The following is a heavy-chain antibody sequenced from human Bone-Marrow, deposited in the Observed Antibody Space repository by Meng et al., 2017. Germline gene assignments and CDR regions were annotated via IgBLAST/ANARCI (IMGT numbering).Heavy chain of an antibody. V-gene: IGHV3-23*01. CDR2: ISGSGGST. CDR1: GFTFSSYA. D-gene: IGHD1-26*01. Sequence: EVELLESGGGLLRPGGSLRLSLAASGFTFSSYAMSWFRQAPVKGLEWVSAISGSGGSTYYADSVKGRFTISRDNSKNTLYLQMNSLRAEDTAVYYCAKVRAGATEPDDAFDIWGQGTMVTVSS. CDR3: AKVRAGATEPDDAFDI. J-gene: IGHJ3*02.